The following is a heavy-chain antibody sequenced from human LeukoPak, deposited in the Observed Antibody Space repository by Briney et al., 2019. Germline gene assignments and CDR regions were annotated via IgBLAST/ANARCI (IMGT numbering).Heavy chain of an antibody. J-gene: IGHJ6*03. D-gene: IGHD6-6*01. CDR3: ARTGAQESLSIAAPNYYYYMDV. CDR2: IYYSGST. V-gene: IGHV4-59*08. CDR1: GGSISSYY. Sequence: SETLSLTCTVSGGSISSYYWSWIRQPPGKGLEWIGYIYYSGSTNYNPSLKSRVTISVDTSKNQFSLKLSSVTAADTAVYYCARTGAQESLSIAAPNYYYYMDVWGKGTTVTVSS.